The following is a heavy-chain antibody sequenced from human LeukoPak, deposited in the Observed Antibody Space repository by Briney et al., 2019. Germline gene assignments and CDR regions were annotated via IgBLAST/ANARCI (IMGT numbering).Heavy chain of an antibody. V-gene: IGHV3-33*06. CDR1: GFTFSSYR. CDR3: AKDQEWELLAYYFDY. Sequence: GGSLRLSCAASGFTFSSYRMHWVRQAPGKGLEWVAVIWYDGSNKYYADSVKGRFTISRDNSKNTLYLQMNSLRAEDTAVYYCAKDQEWELLAYYFDYWGQGTLVTVSS. D-gene: IGHD1-26*01. J-gene: IGHJ4*02. CDR2: IWYDGSNK.